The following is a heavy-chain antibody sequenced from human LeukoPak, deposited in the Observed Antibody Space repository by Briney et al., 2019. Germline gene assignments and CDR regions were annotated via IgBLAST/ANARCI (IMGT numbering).Heavy chain of an antibody. CDR2: INPNSGGT. CDR1: GYTFTDYF. D-gene: IGHD1-14*01. V-gene: IGHV1-2*02. J-gene: IGHJ6*03. CDR3: ARSGYPEYYYYMDV. Sequence: ASVKVSCKASGYTFTDYFIHWVRQAPGQGLECMGWINPNSGGTNYAQKFQGRVTMTRDTSISTAYMELSRLRSDDTAVYFCARSGYPEYYYYMDVWGKGTTVTVSS.